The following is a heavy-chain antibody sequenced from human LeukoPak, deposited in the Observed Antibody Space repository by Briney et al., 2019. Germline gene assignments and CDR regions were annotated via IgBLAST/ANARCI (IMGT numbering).Heavy chain of an antibody. CDR3: AREAVAAKERYFDY. J-gene: IGHJ4*02. V-gene: IGHV3-64*01. Sequence: PGGSLRLSCAASGFTFSSYAMHWVRQAPGKGLEYVSAISSNGGSTYYANSVKGRFTISRDNSKNTLYLQMGSLRAEDMAVYYCAREAVAAKERYFDYWGQGTLVTVSS. CDR2: ISSNGGST. D-gene: IGHD2-15*01. CDR1: GFTFSSYA.